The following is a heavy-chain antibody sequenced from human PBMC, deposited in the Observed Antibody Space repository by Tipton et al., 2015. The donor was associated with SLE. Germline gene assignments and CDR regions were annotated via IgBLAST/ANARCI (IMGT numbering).Heavy chain of an antibody. CDR2: ISAYNGNT. CDR3: ARDGYDFWSGYLPAHGMDV. J-gene: IGHJ6*02. D-gene: IGHD3-3*01. Sequence: QVQLVQSGAEVKKPGASVKVSCKASGYIFTRYGISWVRQAPGQGLEWMGWISAYNGNTNYAQKLQGRVTMTTDTSTSTAYMELRSLRSDDTAVYYCARDGYDFWSGYLPAHGMDVWGQGTTVTVSS. V-gene: IGHV1-18*01. CDR1: GYIFTRYG.